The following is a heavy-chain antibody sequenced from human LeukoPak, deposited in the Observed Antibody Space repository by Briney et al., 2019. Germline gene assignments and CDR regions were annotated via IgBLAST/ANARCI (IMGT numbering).Heavy chain of an antibody. CDR2: IKQDGSEK. D-gene: IGHD1-26*01. CDR1: GFTFSSYR. V-gene: IGHV3-7*03. Sequence: GGSLRPSCAASGFTFSSYRMSWVRQAPGKGLEWVANIKQDGSEKYYVDSVKGRFTISRDNAKNSLYLQMNSLRAEDTAVYYCARYSGSYEVNYYYYYGMDVWGQGTTVTVSS. CDR3: ARYSGSYEVNYYYYYGMDV. J-gene: IGHJ6*02.